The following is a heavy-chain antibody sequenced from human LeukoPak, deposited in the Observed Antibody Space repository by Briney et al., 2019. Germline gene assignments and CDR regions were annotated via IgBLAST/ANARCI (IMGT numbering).Heavy chain of an antibody. Sequence: SETLSLTCTVSGGSISSYYWSWIRQPAGKGLEWIGRMYSSGNTNYNPSLKSRVTMSVDTSKNQFSLKLSSVTAADRAVYYCAREYSSDRYFDYWGQGTLVTVSS. CDR1: GGSISSYY. CDR3: AREYSSDRYFDY. J-gene: IGHJ4*02. V-gene: IGHV4-4*07. D-gene: IGHD6-19*01. CDR2: MYSSGNT.